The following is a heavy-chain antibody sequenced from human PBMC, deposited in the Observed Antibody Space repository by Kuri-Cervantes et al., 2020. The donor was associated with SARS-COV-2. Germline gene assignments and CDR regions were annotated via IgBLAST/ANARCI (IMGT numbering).Heavy chain of an antibody. CDR2: IFYSGST. CDR3: ASIGPVNKYYYYYYYMDV. Sequence: GSLRLSCAVSGVSVTGGTYYWAWIRQPAGKGLEWIGNIFYSGSTNYNPSLKSRVTMSVATSKNQFSLKLSSVTAADTAVYYCASIGPVNKYYYYYYYMDVWGKGTTVTVSS. V-gene: IGHV4-61*10. D-gene: IGHD1/OR15-1a*01. CDR1: GVSVTGGTYY. J-gene: IGHJ6*03.